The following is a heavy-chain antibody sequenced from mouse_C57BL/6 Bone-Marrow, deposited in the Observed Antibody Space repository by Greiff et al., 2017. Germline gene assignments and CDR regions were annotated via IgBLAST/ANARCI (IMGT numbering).Heavy chain of an antibody. V-gene: IGHV1-74*01. J-gene: IGHJ2*01. CDR3: AIEGWLLRRFDY. Sequence: QVQLQQPGAELVKPGASVKVSCKASGYTFTSYWMHWVKQRPGQGLEWIGRLHPSDSDTNYNQKFKGKATLTVDKSSSTAYMQLSSLTSEDSAVYYCAIEGWLLRRFDYWGQGTTLIVSS. D-gene: IGHD2-3*01. CDR1: GYTFTSYW. CDR2: LHPSDSDT.